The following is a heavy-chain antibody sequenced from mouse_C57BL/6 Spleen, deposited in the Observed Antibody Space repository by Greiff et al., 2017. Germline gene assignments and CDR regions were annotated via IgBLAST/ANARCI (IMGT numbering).Heavy chain of an antibody. Sequence: QVQLQQSGAELVKPGASVKISCKASGYTFTDYHINWVKQRPGQGLEWIGKIGPGSGSTYYNEKFKGKATLTADKSSSTAYMQLCRLTSEGTAVYICVRSGYDYERFAYWGQGTLVTVSA. CDR2: IGPGSGST. CDR3: VRSGYDYERFAY. CDR1: GYTFTDYH. J-gene: IGHJ3*01. V-gene: IGHV1-77*01. D-gene: IGHD2-4*01.